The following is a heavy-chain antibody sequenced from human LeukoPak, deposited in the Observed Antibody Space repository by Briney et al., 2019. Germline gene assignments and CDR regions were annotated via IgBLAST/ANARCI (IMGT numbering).Heavy chain of an antibody. J-gene: IGHJ3*02. CDR3: ARRKWCGYSYGYGSAFDI. V-gene: IGHV4-30-2*01. D-gene: IGHD5-18*01. Sequence: SQTLSLTCTVSGGSISSGGYYWSWIRQPPGKGLEWIGYIYHSGSTYYNPSLKSRVTISVDRSKNQFSLKLSSVTAADTAVYYCARRKWCGYSYGYGSAFDIWGQGTMVTVSS. CDR2: IYHSGST. CDR1: GGSISSGGYY.